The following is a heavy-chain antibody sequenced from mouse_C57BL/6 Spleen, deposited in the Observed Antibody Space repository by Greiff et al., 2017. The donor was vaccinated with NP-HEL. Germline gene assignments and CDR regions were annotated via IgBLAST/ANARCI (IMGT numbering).Heavy chain of an antibody. CDR3: ARGGYGSSRTYYAMDY. J-gene: IGHJ4*01. Sequence: EVHLVESGGGLVKPGGSLKLSCAASRFTFSDYGMHWVRQAPEKGLEWVAYISSGSSTIYYADTVKGRFTISRDNAKNTLFLQMTSLRSEDTAMYYCARGGYGSSRTYYAMDYWGQGTSVTVSS. D-gene: IGHD1-1*01. V-gene: IGHV5-17*01. CDR1: RFTFSDYG. CDR2: ISSGSSTI.